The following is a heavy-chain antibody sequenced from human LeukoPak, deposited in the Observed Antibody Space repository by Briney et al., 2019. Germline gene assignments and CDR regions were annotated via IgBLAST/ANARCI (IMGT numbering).Heavy chain of an antibody. CDR1: GFTVSSNY. CDR2: INHSGST. CDR3: ARAGGAPILTGYYIGYYYYGMDV. Sequence: SGGSLRLSCAASGFTVSSNYMSWVRQAPGKGLEWIGEINHSGSTNYNPSLKSRVTISVDTSKNQFSLKLSSVTAADTAAYYCARAGGAPILTGYYIGYYYYGMDVWGQGTTVTVSS. V-gene: IGHV4-34*01. D-gene: IGHD3-9*01. J-gene: IGHJ6*02.